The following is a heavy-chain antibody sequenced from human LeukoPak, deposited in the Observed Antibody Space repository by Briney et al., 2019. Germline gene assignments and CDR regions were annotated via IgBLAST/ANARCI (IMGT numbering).Heavy chain of an antibody. CDR2: ISGSGVST. CDR1: GFRFSSYA. CDR3: ARDRYSSSWPGLAHEY. Sequence: GGSLRLACAASGFRFSSYAMSWVRQAPGKGLEWVSAISGSGVSTYYADSVKGRFTISRDNAKNSLYLQMNSLRAEDTAVYYCARDRYSSSWPGLAHEYWGQGTLVTVSS. V-gene: IGHV3-23*01. D-gene: IGHD6-13*01. J-gene: IGHJ4*02.